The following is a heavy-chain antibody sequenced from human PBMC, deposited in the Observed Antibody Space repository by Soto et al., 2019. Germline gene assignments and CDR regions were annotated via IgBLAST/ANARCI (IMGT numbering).Heavy chain of an antibody. D-gene: IGHD5-18*01. CDR2: IIPIFGTA. CDR1: GGTFRSYA. CDR3: ALRYWDTAMVTLDY. V-gene: IGHV1-69*12. J-gene: IGHJ4*02. Sequence: QVQLVQSGAEVKKPGSSVKVSCKASGGTFRSYAISWVRQAPGQGLEWMGGIIPIFGTANYAQKFQGRVTITADESTGTAYMELSSLRSEDTAVYYCALRYWDTAMVTLDYWGQGTLVTVSS.